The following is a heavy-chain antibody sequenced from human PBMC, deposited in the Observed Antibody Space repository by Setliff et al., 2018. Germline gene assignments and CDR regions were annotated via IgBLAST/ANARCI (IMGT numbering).Heavy chain of an antibody. CDR2: INPGGGSS. J-gene: IGHJ6*02. V-gene: IGHV1-46*02. CDR1: GYSFNSYY. D-gene: IGHD3-10*01. Sequence: ASVKVSCKASGYSFNSYYMHWVRQAPGQGLEWMGIINPGGGSSSSTEKFQGRVTMTRDTSASTVYMELRSLRSDDTAMFYCARVVYYASGSSLSYGMDVWGQGTAVTVSS. CDR3: ARVVYYASGSSLSYGMDV.